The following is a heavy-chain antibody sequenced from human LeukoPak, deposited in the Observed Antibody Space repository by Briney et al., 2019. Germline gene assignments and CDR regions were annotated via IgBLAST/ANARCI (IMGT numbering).Heavy chain of an antibody. V-gene: IGHV1-46*01. J-gene: IGHJ3*02. CDR3: ARPNGLDAFDI. CDR1: GYTFTSYY. CDR2: INPTGDST. D-gene: IGHD3/OR15-3a*01. Sequence: ASVKVSCKASGYTFTSYYIHWVRQAPGRGLEWMGIINPTGDSTTYAQKFQGRITMTRDTSTSTVYMELSSLRSEDTALYYCARPNGLDAFDIWGQGTMVTVSS.